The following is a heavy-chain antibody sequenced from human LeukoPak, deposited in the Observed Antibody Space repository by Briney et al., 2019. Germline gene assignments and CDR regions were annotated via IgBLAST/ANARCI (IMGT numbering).Heavy chain of an antibody. J-gene: IGHJ5*02. CDR3: ARDPNSWFDP. CDR2: IYYTGST. CDR1: GGSISSYY. D-gene: IGHD2/OR15-2a*01. V-gene: IGHV4-59*01. Sequence: SETLSLTCTVSGGSISSYYWSWIRQPPGKGPEWIGYIYYTGSTNYNPSLKSRVTISVATSKNQFSLKLSSVTAADTAVYYCARDPNSWFDPWGQGTLVTVSS.